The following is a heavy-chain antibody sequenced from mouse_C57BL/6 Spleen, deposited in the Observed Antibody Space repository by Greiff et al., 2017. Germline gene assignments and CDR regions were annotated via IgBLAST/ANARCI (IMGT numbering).Heavy chain of an antibody. D-gene: IGHD1-1*01. CDR2: ISRGGSYT. CDR3: AREKITTVVAEYFDY. V-gene: IGHV5-6*01. J-gene: IGHJ2*01. Sequence: EVQGVESGGDLVKPGGSLKLSCAASGFTFSSYGMSWVRQTPDKRLEWVATISRGGSYTYYPDSVKGRFTISRDNAKNTLYLQMSSRKSEYTAMYYCAREKITTVVAEYFDYWGQGTTLTVSS. CDR1: GFTFSSYG.